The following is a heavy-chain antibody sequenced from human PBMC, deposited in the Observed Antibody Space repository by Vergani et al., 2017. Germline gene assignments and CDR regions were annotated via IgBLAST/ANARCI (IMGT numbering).Heavy chain of an antibody. V-gene: IGHV3-21*01. CDR2: ISSSSSYI. CDR1: GFTFSSYS. Sequence: EVQLVESGGGLVKPGGSLRLSCAASGFTFSSYSMNWVRQAPGKGLEWVSSISSSSSYIYYADSVKGRFTISRDNAKNSLYLQMNSLRAEDTAVYYCARDLGNLYYYYYMDVWGKGTTVTVSS. J-gene: IGHJ6*03. CDR3: ARDLGNLYYYYYMDV. D-gene: IGHD3-16*01.